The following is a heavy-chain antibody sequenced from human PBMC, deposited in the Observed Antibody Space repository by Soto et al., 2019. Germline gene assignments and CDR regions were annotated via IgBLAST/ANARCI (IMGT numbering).Heavy chain of an antibody. CDR1: GASLRSRAHY. D-gene: IGHD3-10*02. CDR3: ARYTFGHDREYHYAMDV. CDR2: IFHGGSA. V-gene: IGHV4-30-4*01. Sequence: PSETLAPTFSILGASLRSRAHYRSRARPPPGKGLEWIGYIFHGGSAYYNPSLKSRVTISVDTSKNQFSLKLTSVTAADTAVFYCARYTFGHDREYHYAMDVWGQGTTVTVS. J-gene: IGHJ6*02.